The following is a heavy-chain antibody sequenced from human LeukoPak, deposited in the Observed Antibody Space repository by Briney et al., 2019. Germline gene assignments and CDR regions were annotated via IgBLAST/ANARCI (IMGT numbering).Heavy chain of an antibody. J-gene: IGHJ3*02. D-gene: IGHD4-17*01. CDR1: GFTFGDYA. CDR2: IRSKAYGGTT. CDR3: KTVTAPYAFDI. V-gene: IGHV3-49*03. Sequence: GGSLRLSCTASGFTFGDYAMSWFRQAPGKGLEGVGFIRSKAYGGTTEYAASVKGRFTISRDDSKSIAYLQMNSLKTEDTAVYYCKTVTAPYAFDIWGQGTMVTVSS.